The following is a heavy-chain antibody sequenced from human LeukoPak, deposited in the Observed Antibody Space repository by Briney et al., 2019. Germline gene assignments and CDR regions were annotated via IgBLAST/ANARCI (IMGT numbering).Heavy chain of an antibody. D-gene: IGHD3-3*01. CDR1: GYTFISYY. Sequence: GASVKVSCKVSGYTFISYYMHWVRQAPGQGLEWMGIINPSGGSTSYAQKFQGRVTMTRDTSTSTVYMELSSLRSEDTAVYYCARAYDFWSGYSDPGMDVWGQGTTVTVSS. CDR3: ARAYDFWSGYSDPGMDV. CDR2: INPSGGST. V-gene: IGHV1-46*01. J-gene: IGHJ6*02.